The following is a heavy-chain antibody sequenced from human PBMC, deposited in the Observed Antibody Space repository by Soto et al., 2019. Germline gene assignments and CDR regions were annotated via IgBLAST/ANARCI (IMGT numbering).Heavy chain of an antibody. Sequence: GESLKISCKGSGYNFAGYWIAWVRQMPGKGLELMGIIYPSDSDTRYRPSFQGQVTISADKSISSAYLQWSSLRASDTAMYYCARGGVSTRTFDYWGQGTPVTVSX. CDR1: GYNFAGYW. V-gene: IGHV5-51*01. CDR3: ARGGVSTRTFDY. D-gene: IGHD3-3*01. CDR2: IYPSDSDT. J-gene: IGHJ4*02.